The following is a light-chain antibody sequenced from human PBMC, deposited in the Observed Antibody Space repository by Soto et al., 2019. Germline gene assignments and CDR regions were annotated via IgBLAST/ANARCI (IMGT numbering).Light chain of an antibody. V-gene: IGKV3-15*01. J-gene: IGKJ1*01. CDR2: GAS. CDR3: QQYNNWPQT. Sequence: EIVLTQSPGTLSLSPGGGATLSCRASQSVSSDLAWYQHKPGQAPRLLIYGASTRATGIPARFSGSGSGTEFTLTISSLQSEDFAVYYCQQYNNWPQTFGQGTKVDIK. CDR1: QSVSSD.